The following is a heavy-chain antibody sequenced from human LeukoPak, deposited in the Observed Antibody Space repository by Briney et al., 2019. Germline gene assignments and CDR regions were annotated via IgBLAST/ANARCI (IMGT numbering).Heavy chain of an antibody. V-gene: IGHV3-23*01. CDR3: AKNVGSVSYRYYGMDV. CDR2: ISGSGDTT. Sequence: GGSLRLSCAASGFTFSSYEMNWVRQAPGKGLEWVSSISGSGDTTYYADSVRGRLTISRDNSKNVLYLQMNSLGAEDTAVYYCAKNVGSVSYRYYGMDVWGQGTTVTVSS. CDR1: GFTFSSYE. D-gene: IGHD3-10*01. J-gene: IGHJ6*02.